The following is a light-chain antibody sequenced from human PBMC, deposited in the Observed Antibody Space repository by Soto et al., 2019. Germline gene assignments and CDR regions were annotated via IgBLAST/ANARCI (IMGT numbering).Light chain of an antibody. CDR1: ETVATN. CDR2: HAS. V-gene: IGKV3-20*01. CDR3: HQYGSSPFT. Sequence: VMTQSPATLSVSPGERATLSCWASETVATNLAWYQQKPGQAPRLLIFHASTRATGIPDRFSGSGSGTDFTLTVSRLEPEDSAVYYCHQYGSSPFTFGPGTKVDIK. J-gene: IGKJ3*01.